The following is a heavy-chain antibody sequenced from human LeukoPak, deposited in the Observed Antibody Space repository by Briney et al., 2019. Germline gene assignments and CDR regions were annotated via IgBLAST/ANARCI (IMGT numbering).Heavy chain of an antibody. CDR3: ARDQVFLYYYYMDV. CDR1: GFTFSSYW. J-gene: IGHJ6*03. V-gene: IGHV3-74*01. Sequence: GGSLRLSCAASGFTFSSYWMHGGRQAPGKGLVWGSRINSDGSSTSYADSVKGRFTIYRDNAKNTLYLQMNSLRAEDTAVYYCARDQVFLYYYYMDVWGKGTTVTISS. CDR2: INSDGSST.